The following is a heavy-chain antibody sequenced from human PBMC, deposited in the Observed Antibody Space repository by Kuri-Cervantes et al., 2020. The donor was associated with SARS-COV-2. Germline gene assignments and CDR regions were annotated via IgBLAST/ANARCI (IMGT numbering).Heavy chain of an antibody. CDR1: GYTFTSYY. Sequence: ASVKVSCKASGYTFTSYYMHWVRQAPGQGLEWMGIINPSGGSTSYAQKFQGRVTITTDESTSTAYMELSSLRSEDTAVYYCARGPTKEFGQLGPWGQGTLVTVSS. CDR2: INPSGGST. CDR3: ARGPTKEFGQLGP. D-gene: IGHD6-6*01. J-gene: IGHJ4*02. V-gene: IGHV1-46*01.